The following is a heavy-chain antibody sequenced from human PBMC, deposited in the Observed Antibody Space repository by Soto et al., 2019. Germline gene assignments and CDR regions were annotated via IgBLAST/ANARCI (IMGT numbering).Heavy chain of an antibody. V-gene: IGHV1-69*12. CDR1: GGTFSSYA. Sequence: QVQLVQSGAEVKKPGSSVKVSCKASGGTFSSYAISWVRQAPGQGLEWMGGIIPIFGTANYAQKFQGRVTITADESTSKAYMELSSLRSEDTAVYYCARDMGRITMIGGLDYGMDVWGQGTTVTVSS. D-gene: IGHD3-22*01. CDR3: ARDMGRITMIGGLDYGMDV. CDR2: IIPIFGTA. J-gene: IGHJ6*02.